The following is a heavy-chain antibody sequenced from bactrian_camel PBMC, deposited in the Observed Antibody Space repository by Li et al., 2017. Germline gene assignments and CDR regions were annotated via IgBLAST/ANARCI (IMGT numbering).Heavy chain of an antibody. CDR3: EAGTFCIASGSWHSSRNFAY. D-gene: IGHD2*01. CDR1: GYTYNRNC. J-gene: IGHJ6*01. Sequence: QLVESGGGSVQAGGSLRFSCAASGYTYNRNCMAWFRQAPGKEREGVARIATGSGNTYYADSVKGRFTISQDNAKNTLYLQMNRLKPEDTAMYYCEAGTFCIASGSWHSSRNFAYWGPGTQVTVS. V-gene: IGHV3S28*01. CDR2: IATGSGNT.